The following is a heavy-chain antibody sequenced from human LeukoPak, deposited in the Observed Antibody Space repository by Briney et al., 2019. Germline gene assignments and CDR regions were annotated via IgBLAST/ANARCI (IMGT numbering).Heavy chain of an antibody. CDR2: TTRDESEK. CDR1: GFTFSRNG. D-gene: IGHD6-19*01. J-gene: IGHJ4*02. V-gene: IGHV3-30*12. Sequence: GGSLRLSCAASGFTFSRNGMHWVRQAPGKGLEWVAFTTRDESEKFYVDSVKGRFTISRDNAKNTLYLQMNTLRAEDTAMYYCARGIAVAGTDYWGQGTLVTVSS. CDR3: ARGIAVAGTDY.